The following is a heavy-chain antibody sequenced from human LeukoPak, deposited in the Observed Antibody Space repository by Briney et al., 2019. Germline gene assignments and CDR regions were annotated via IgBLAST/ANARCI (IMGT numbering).Heavy chain of an antibody. Sequence: SETLSLTCTVSGGSISSSSYYWGWIRQPPGKGLEWIGSIYYSGSTYYNPSLKSRVTISVDTSKNQFSLKLSSVTAADTAVYYCARQSNYDILTGYYNLGGVNWFDPWGQGTLVTVSS. CDR3: ARQSNYDILTGYYNLGGVNWFDP. V-gene: IGHV4-39*01. CDR2: IYYSGST. J-gene: IGHJ5*02. CDR1: GGSISSSSYY. D-gene: IGHD3-9*01.